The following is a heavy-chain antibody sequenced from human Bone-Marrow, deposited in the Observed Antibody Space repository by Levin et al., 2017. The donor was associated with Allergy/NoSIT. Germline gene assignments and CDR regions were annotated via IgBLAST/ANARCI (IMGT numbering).Heavy chain of an antibody. CDR2: TYYRSKWYN. CDR3: ARDLAKKPGGYYYYYMDV. CDR1: GDSVSSNSAA. Sequence: SQTLSLTCAISGDSVSSNSAAWNWIRQSPSRGLEWLGRTYYRSKWYNDYAVSVKSRITINPDTSKNQFSLQLNSVTPEDTAVYYCARDLAKKPGGYYYYYMDVWGKGTTVTVSS. J-gene: IGHJ6*03. V-gene: IGHV6-1*01.